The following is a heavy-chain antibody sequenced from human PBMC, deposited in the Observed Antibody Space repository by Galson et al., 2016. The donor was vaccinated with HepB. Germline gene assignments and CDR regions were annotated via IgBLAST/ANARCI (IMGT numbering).Heavy chain of an antibody. CDR3: SRALASSGYYPDY. J-gene: IGHJ4*02. CDR1: GGSVNSGSYY. Sequence: ETLSLTCTVSGGSVNSGSYYWSWIRQPPGKGLEWIGHIYYSGSTNYNPSLKSRVTISLDTSKNQFSLKLTSVTAADTAVYYCSRALASSGYYPDYWGQGSLVTVSS. D-gene: IGHD3-22*01. V-gene: IGHV4-61*01. CDR2: IYYSGST.